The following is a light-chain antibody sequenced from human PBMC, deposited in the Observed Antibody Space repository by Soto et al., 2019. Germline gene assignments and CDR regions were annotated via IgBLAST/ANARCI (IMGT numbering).Light chain of an antibody. J-gene: IGLJ2*01. Sequence: QSALTQPASVSGSPGQSITISCTGTSSDVGNYNLVSWYQHHPGTAPKLMVYEVTKRPSGVSSRFSGSKSGNTASLTISGRLAEDEADYYCCSAAKRHSAVVFGGGTKLTVL. V-gene: IGLV2-23*02. CDR3: CSAAKRHSAVV. CDR1: SSDVGNYNL. CDR2: EVT.